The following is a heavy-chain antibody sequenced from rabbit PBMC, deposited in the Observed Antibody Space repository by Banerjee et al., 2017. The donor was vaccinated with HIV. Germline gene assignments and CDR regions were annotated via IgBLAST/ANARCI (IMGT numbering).Heavy chain of an antibody. Sequence: QSLEESGGDLVKPGAFLTLTCTASGFSLSIYEMCWVRQAPGKGLEWIACSYAGSSGTTYYANWAKGRFTISKTSSTTVTLQMTSMTAADTATYFCARVGTGYLGDGYDLWGPGTLVTVS. D-gene: IGHD6-1*01. CDR2: SYAGSSGTT. J-gene: IGHJ4*01. CDR3: ARVGTGYLGDGYDL. V-gene: IGHV1S40*01. CDR1: GFSLSIYE.